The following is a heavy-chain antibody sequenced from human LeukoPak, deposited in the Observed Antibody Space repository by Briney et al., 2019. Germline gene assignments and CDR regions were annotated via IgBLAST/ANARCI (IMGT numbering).Heavy chain of an antibody. D-gene: IGHD5-12*01. V-gene: IGHV3-30*02. CDR3: AKGGGYEAQYYYYYLDV. Sequence: GGSLRLSCAASGFTFSSYGMYWVRQAPGKGLEGVAFIRYDGSNKYYADSVKGRFTISRDNSKNTLYLQMKSLRAEDTAVYYCAKGGGYEAQYYYYYLDVWGKGTTVTISS. CDR2: IRYDGSNK. CDR1: GFTFSSYG. J-gene: IGHJ6*03.